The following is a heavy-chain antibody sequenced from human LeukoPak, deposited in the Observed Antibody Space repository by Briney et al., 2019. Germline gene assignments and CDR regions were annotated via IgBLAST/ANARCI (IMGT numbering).Heavy chain of an antibody. V-gene: IGHV4-4*07. D-gene: IGHD2-15*01. CDR1: GGSISSYY. CDR2: IYTSGST. Sequence: ATLSLPCTVSGGSISSYYWSWIRRPAGKGLEWIGRIYTSGSTNYNPSLKSRVTMSVYTSKNQFSLKPSSVTAADTAVYYCARDSVVVGIGYYFDYWGQGTLVTVSS. J-gene: IGHJ4*02. CDR3: ARDSVVVGIGYYFDY.